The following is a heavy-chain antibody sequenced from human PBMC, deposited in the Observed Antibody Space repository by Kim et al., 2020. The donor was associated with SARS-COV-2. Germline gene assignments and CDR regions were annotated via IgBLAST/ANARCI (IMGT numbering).Heavy chain of an antibody. V-gene: IGHV1-2*06. J-gene: IGHJ5*02. D-gene: IGHD1-26*01. Sequence: ASVKVSCKASGYTFTGYYMHWVRQAPGQGLEWMGRINPNSGGTNYAQKFQGRVTMTRDTSISTAYMELSRLRSDDTAVYYCARVPLRVSTTPGNWFDPWGQGTLVTVSS. CDR2: INPNSGGT. CDR1: GYTFTGYY. CDR3: ARVPLRVSTTPGNWFDP.